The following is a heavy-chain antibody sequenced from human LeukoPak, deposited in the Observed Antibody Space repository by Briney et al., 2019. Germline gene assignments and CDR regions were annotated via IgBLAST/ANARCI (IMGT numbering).Heavy chain of an antibody. J-gene: IGHJ4*02. CDR2: ITPDGTYT. V-gene: IGHV3-64*01. D-gene: IGHD5-18*01. CDR1: GFTFSSYA. Sequence: PWGSRRLSCAASGFTFSSYAMHWVRQAPGKGLEYVSAITPDGTYTFYANSAKGRFTISRDNSKNTLFLQMGSLRAEDMALYYCARRGYPYAYDYWGQGTLVTVSS. CDR3: ARRGYPYAYDY.